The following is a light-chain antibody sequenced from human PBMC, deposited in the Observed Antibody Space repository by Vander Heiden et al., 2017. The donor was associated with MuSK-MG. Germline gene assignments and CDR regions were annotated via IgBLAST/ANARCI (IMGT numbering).Light chain of an antibody. CDR2: RAS. J-gene: IGKJ2*01. Sequence: EIVLTQYPGTMSLPPGERATLSCRASQSVSSSYLAWYQQNPASTFRLLIDRASSRATCLPDWFHGLWSAPYFPRPTSSLSPVDFPVYYFPQYGRSPPRYTFGQRTKLELK. V-gene: IGKV3-20*01. CDR1: QSVSSSY. CDR3: PQYGRSPPRYT.